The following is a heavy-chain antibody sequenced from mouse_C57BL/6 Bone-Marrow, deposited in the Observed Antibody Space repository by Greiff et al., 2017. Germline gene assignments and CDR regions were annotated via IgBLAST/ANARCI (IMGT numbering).Heavy chain of an antibody. V-gene: IGHV5-4*03. CDR3: ARAGDYGSSYYFDY. J-gene: IGHJ2*01. CDR1: GFTFSSYA. D-gene: IGHD1-1*01. CDR2: ISDGGSYT. Sequence: EVKLVESGGGLVKPGGSLKLSCAASGFTFSSYAMSWVRQTPEKRLEWVATISDGGSYTYYPDKLKGRFTISRDNAKKSLYLQMSHLKSEDTAMYYCARAGDYGSSYYFDYWGQGTTLTVSS.